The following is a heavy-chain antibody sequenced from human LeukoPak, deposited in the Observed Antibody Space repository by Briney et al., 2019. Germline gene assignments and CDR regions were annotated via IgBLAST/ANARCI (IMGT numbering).Heavy chain of an antibody. J-gene: IGHJ4*02. CDR2: ISGYNVNT. V-gene: IGHV1-18*01. CDR3: ARDRDGYNGGDY. Sequence: GASVKVSCKASGYTFTRYGISWVRQAPGQGPEWMGWISGYNVNTNYAQKLQGRVTMTTDTSTSTAYMELGSLRSDDTAVYYCARDRDGYNGGDYWGQGTLVTVSS. CDR1: GYTFTRYG. D-gene: IGHD5-24*01.